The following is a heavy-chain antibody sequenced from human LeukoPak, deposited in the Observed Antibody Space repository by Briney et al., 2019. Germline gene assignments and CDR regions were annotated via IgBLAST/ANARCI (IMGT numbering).Heavy chain of an antibody. J-gene: IGHJ4*02. CDR2: IYSGGST. Sequence: PGGSLRLSCAASGFTVSNKYMSWVRQAPGRGLEWVSVIYSGGSTYYADSVKGRFSISRDKSKNTLYLQMNSLRAEDTAVYYCARGQQWLTAPFDYWGQGTLVTVSS. D-gene: IGHD6-19*01. V-gene: IGHV3-66*01. CDR1: GFTVSNKY. CDR3: ARGQQWLTAPFDY.